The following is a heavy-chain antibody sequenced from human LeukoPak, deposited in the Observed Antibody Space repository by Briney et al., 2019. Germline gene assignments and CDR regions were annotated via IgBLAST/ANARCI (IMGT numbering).Heavy chain of an antibody. J-gene: IGHJ4*02. CDR2: IYYSGST. Sequence: PSETLSLTCTVSGVSISSYYWSWIRQPPGKGLEWIGYIYYSGSTNYNPSLKSRVTISVDTSKNQFSLKLSSVTAADTAVYYCARWVGPDNSGSGIDYWGQGTLVTVSS. CDR3: ARWVGPDNSGSGIDY. CDR1: GVSISSYY. V-gene: IGHV4-59*01. D-gene: IGHD3-22*01.